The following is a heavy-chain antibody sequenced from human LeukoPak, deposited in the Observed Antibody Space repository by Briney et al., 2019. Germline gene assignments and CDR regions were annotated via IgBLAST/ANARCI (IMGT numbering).Heavy chain of an antibody. J-gene: IGHJ5*02. Sequence: ASETLSLTCTVSGGSISSYYWSWIRQPPGKGLERIGYIYYSGSTNYNPSLKSRVTISVDTSKNQFSLKLSSVTAADTAVYYCARGAVLWFGELLLGWFDPWGQGTLVTVSS. V-gene: IGHV4-59*08. D-gene: IGHD3-10*01. CDR2: IYYSGST. CDR1: GGSISSYY. CDR3: ARGAVLWFGELLLGWFDP.